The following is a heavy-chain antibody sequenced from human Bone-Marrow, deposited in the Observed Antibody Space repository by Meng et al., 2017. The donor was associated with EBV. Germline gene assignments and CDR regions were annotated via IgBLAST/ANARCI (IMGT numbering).Heavy chain of an antibody. J-gene: IGHJ4*02. D-gene: IGHD1-1*01. CDR2: IYHSGST. V-gene: IGHV4-4*03. Sequence: QGAGPGRVRPPGTLSLTCAVSGGSISSSNWWSWVRQPPGKGLEWIGEIYHSGSTNYNPSLKSRVTISVDKSKNQFSLKLSSVTAADTAVYYCLLQVQDDDYWGQGTLVTVSS. CDR1: GGSISSSNW. CDR3: LLQVQDDDY.